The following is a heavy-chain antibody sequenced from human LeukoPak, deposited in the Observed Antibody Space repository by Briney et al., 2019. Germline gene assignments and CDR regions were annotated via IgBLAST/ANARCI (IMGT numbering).Heavy chain of an antibody. D-gene: IGHD2-15*01. CDR1: GFTFSEYS. Sequence: TGGSLRLSCAASGFTFSEYSMNWVRQAPGKGLEWVSYISSSSSDIYYADSVKGRFTISRDNAKNSLFLQMNSLRAEDTAVYYCASRHCSGGGCYFAGADPFDYWGQGTLVTVSS. J-gene: IGHJ4*02. CDR2: ISSSSSDI. CDR3: ASRHCSGGGCYFAGADPFDY. V-gene: IGHV3-48*01.